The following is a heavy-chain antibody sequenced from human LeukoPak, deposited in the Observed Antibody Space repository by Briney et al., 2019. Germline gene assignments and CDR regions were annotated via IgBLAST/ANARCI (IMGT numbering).Heavy chain of an antibody. CDR1: GFTFSSYR. J-gene: IGHJ4*02. V-gene: IGHV3-7*01. CDR2: IKQDGSEK. D-gene: IGHD5-18*01. CDR3: ARQGLMVSVDY. Sequence: GGSLRLSCAASGFTFSSYRMSWVRQAPGKGLEWVANIKQDGSEKSYVDSVKGRFTISRDNAKNSLYLQMNSLRAEDTAVYYCARQGLMVSVDYWGQGTLVTVSS.